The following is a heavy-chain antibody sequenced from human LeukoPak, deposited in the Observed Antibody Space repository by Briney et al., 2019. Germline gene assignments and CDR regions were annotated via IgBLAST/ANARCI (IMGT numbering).Heavy chain of an antibody. CDR2: IKHDGTEK. CDR1: SFLFTDYW. J-gene: IGHJ4*02. V-gene: IGHV3-7*05. Sequence: GGPETLSCTAWSFLFTDYWMRWAREAPGKGLEWVANIKHDGTEKFYMDSVKGRFTISRDNAKNSLYLQMNSLRAEDTAVCYLTRSDSPFDYWGQGTLVTVSS. D-gene: IGHD2-15*01. CDR3: TRSDSPFDY.